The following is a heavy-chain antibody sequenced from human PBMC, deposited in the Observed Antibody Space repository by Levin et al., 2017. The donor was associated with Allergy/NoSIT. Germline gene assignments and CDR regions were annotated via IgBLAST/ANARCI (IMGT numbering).Heavy chain of an antibody. Sequence: GSLRLSCAMYGGSFGGYYWSWLRQPPGKGLEWIGEINHRGSTTYNPSLKSRVTISIDTFRNQFSVRLNSVTAADTAVYYCAVFSLRYGAFDIWGQGTMVTVSS. J-gene: IGHJ3*02. CDR1: GGSFGGYY. CDR3: AVFSLRYGAFDI. CDR2: INHRGST. V-gene: IGHV4-34*01. D-gene: IGHD4-17*01.